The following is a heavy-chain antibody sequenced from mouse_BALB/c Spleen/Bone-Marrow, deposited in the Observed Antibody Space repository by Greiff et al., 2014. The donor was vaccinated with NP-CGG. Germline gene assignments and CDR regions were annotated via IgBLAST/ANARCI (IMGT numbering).Heavy chain of an antibody. CDR1: GFSFSDYH. V-gene: IGHV5-12*02. J-gene: IGHJ2*01. Sequence: EVQRVESGGGIVQPGGSLKLSSVISGFSFSDYHMYWVRQTPEKRLEWVAYISDSGGSTYYPDTVKGRFTISRDNAKNTLYLQMSRLKSEDTAMYYCARLGDYSYFDYWGQGTTLTVSS. CDR3: ARLGDYSYFDY. CDR2: ISDSGGST. D-gene: IGHD1-1*01.